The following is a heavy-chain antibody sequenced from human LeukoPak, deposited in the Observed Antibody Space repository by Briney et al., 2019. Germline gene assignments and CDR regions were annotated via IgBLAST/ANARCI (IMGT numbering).Heavy chain of an antibody. CDR2: IYYSGST. CDR3: ARRYGRSPALDY. J-gene: IGHJ4*02. V-gene: IGHV4-59*01. CDR1: GGSISSYS. D-gene: IGHD6-6*01. Sequence: SETLSLTCTVSGGSISSYSWNWIRQPPGKGLEWIGAIYYSGSTNSNPSLKSRVTISVDTSKIQFSLNLSSVTAADTAVYFCARRYGRSPALDYWGQGTLVTVSS.